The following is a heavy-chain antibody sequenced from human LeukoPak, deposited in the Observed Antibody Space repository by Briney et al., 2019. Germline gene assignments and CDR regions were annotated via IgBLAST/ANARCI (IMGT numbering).Heavy chain of an antibody. D-gene: IGHD3-10*01. V-gene: IGHV3-33*01. CDR1: GXTFSSYG. CDR3: ARGTSGSGSYTVLLDY. J-gene: IGHJ4*02. CDR2: IWYDGSNK. Sequence: GGSLRLSCAASGXTFSSYGMHWVRQAPGKGLEWVAVIWYDGSNKYYADSVKGRFTISRDNSKNTLYLQMNSLRAEDTAVYYCARGTSGSGSYTVLLDYWGQGTLVTVSS.